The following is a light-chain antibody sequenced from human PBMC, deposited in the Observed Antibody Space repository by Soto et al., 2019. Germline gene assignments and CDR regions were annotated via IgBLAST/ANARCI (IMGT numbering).Light chain of an antibody. CDR1: QSIISY. CDR3: QQSYSTPTIT. J-gene: IGKJ5*01. Sequence: IQMTQSPSSLSASVGDRVTITCRASQSIISYLNWYQQKPGKAPKLLIYAASSLQSGVPSRFSGSGSGTDFTLTISSLQPEDFATYYCQQSYSTPTITFGQGTRLEIK. V-gene: IGKV1-39*01. CDR2: AAS.